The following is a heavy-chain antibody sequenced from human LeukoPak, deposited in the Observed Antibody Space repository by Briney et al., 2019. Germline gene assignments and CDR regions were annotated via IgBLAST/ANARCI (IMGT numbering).Heavy chain of an antibody. CDR2: IYYSGST. CDR1: GGSISGSSYY. Sequence: SETLSLTCTVSGGSISGSSYYWGWIRQPPGKGLEWIGSIYYSGSTYYNPSLKSRVTISVDTSKNQFSLKLSSVTAADTAVYYCASLAAAGPIDYWGQGTLVTVSS. J-gene: IGHJ4*02. V-gene: IGHV4-39*01. CDR3: ASLAAAGPIDY. D-gene: IGHD6-13*01.